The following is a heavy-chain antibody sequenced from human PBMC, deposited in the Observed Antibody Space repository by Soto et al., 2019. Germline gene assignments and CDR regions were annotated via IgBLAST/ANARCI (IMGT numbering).Heavy chain of an antibody. CDR2: IIPIFGTA. V-gene: IGHV1-69*13. CDR3: ARDDSGTTGWRTIDY. D-gene: IGHD1-7*01. J-gene: IGHJ4*02. CDR1: GGTFSSYA. Sequence: GASVKVSCKASGGTFSSYAISWVRQAPGQGLEWMGGIIPIFGTANYAQKFQGRVTITADESTSTAYMELSSLRSEDTAVYYCARDDSGTTGWRTIDYWGQGTLVTVSS.